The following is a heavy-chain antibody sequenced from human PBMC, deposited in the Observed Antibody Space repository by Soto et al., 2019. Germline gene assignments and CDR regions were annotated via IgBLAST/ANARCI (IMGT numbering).Heavy chain of an antibody. V-gene: IGHV3-23*01. J-gene: IGHJ6*03. CDR3: AKVPSYSSKAHYYMDV. CDR2: ISGSGGST. D-gene: IGHD2-15*01. Sequence: EVQLLESGGGLVQPGGSLRLSCAASGFTFSSYAMSWVRQAPGKGLEWVSAISGSGGSTYYADSVKGRFTISRDNSKNTLYLQMNSLRAEDTAVYYCAKVPSYSSKAHYYMDVWGKGTTVTVSS. CDR1: GFTFSSYA.